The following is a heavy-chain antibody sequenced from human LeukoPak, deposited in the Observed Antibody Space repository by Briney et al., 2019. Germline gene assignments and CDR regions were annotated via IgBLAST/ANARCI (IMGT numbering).Heavy chain of an antibody. V-gene: IGHV3-23*01. J-gene: IGHJ4*02. CDR3: AKGRIFGVVHTTDY. Sequence: GGSLRLSCAASGFTFSSYAMSWVRQAPGKGLEWVSAISGSGGSTYYADSVKGRFTISRDNSKNTLYLQMNNLRAEDTAVYYCAKGRIFGVVHTTDYWGQGTLVTVSS. CDR1: GFTFSSYA. CDR2: ISGSGGST. D-gene: IGHD3-3*01.